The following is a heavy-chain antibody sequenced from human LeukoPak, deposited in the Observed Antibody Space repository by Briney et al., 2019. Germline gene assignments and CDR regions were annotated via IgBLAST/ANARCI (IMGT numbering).Heavy chain of an antibody. D-gene: IGHD4-11*01. Sequence: GESPKISCKGSGYSFTSYWIGWVRQMPGKGLEWMGIIYPGDSDTRYSPSFQGQVTISADRSISTAYLQWSSLKASDTAMYYCARRGTVTTLPFDYWGQGTLVTVSS. V-gene: IGHV5-51*01. CDR2: IYPGDSDT. J-gene: IGHJ4*02. CDR3: ARRGTVTTLPFDY. CDR1: GYSFTSYW.